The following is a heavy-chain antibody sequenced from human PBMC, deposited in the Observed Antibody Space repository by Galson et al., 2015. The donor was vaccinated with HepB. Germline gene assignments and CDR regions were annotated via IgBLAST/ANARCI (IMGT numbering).Heavy chain of an antibody. J-gene: IGHJ4*02. CDR2: ISSSSSTI. Sequence: SLRLSCAASGFTFSSYSMNWVRQAPGKGLEWVSYISSSSSTIYYADSVKGRFAISRDNAKNSLYLQMNSLRDEDTAVYYCARDPYYGSGSYYPTPIDYWGQGTLVTVSS. CDR3: ARDPYYGSGSYYPTPIDY. CDR1: GFTFSSYS. V-gene: IGHV3-48*02. D-gene: IGHD3-10*01.